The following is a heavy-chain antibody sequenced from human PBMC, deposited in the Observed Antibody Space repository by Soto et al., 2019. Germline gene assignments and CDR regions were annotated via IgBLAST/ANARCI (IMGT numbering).Heavy chain of an antibody. CDR1: GYTFTSYG. CDR3: AKGERRDDYYGMDV. Sequence: ASVKVSCKASGYTFTSYGISWVRQAPGQGLEWMGWISAYNGNTNYAQKLQGGVTMTTDTSTSTAYMELRSLRSDDTAVYYCAKGERRDDYYGMDVWGQGTTVTVSS. V-gene: IGHV1-18*01. CDR2: ISAYNGNT. D-gene: IGHD1-1*01. J-gene: IGHJ6*02.